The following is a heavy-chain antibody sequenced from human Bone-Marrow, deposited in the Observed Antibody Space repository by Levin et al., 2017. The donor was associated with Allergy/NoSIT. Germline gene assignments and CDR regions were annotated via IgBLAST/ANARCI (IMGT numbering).Heavy chain of an antibody. D-gene: IGHD5-18*01. J-gene: IGHJ6*02. V-gene: IGHV3-49*04. CDR2: IRSKTYGRTT. CDR3: TRDDGGVYTTLLTEDYYYYGMDV. Sequence: SCTASGFTFDDFTMTWVRQAPGKGLEWVGFIRSKTYGRTTEYAASVKGRFTISRDDSKSIAYLQMNSLRTEDTAVYYCTRDDGGVYTTLLTEDYYYYGMDVWGQGTTVTVSS. CDR1: GFTFDDFT.